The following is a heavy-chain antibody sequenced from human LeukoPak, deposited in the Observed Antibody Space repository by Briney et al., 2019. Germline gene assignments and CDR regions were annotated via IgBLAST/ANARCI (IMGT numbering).Heavy chain of an antibody. CDR3: ARLGAWIQLSQGYLDL. CDR1: GGSFSGYY. J-gene: IGHJ2*01. D-gene: IGHD5-18*01. Sequence: SETLSLTCAVYGGSFSGYYWSWIRQPPGKGLEWIGEINHSGSTNYNPSLKSRVTISLDTSKSQFSLKVRYVTAADTAVYCCARLGAWIQLSQGYLDLWGRGTLVTVSS. CDR2: INHSGST. V-gene: IGHV4-34*01.